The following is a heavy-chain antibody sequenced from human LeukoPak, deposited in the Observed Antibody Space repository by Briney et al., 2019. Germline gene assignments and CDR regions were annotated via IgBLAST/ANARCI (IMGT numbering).Heavy chain of an antibody. D-gene: IGHD6-6*01. J-gene: IGHJ4*02. V-gene: IGHV3-21*01. CDR3: ARHPTLYSSSSKAYFDY. CDR2: ISSSSSYI. Sequence: PGGSLRLSCAASGFTFSSYSMNRVRQAPGKGLEWVSSISSSSSYIYYADSVKGRFTISRDNAKNSLYLQMNSLRAEDTAVYYCARHPTLYSSSSKAYFDYWGQGTLVTVPS. CDR1: GFTFSSYS.